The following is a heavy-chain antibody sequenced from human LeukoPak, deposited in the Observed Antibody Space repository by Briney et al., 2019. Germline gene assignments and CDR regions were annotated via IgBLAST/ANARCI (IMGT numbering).Heavy chain of an antibody. CDR2: IYYRGST. V-gene: IGHV4-59*01. D-gene: IGHD3-3*01. J-gene: IGHJ5*02. CDR1: GDSISSYY. CDR3: ARLPPGDFWSGYYTWFDP. Sequence: SETLSLTCTVSGDSISSYYWSWIRQPPGKGREWIEYIYYRGSTNYNPSLKSRVTISVDTSKNQFSLKLSSVTAADTAVYYCARLPPGDFWSGYYTWFDPWGQGTLVTVSS.